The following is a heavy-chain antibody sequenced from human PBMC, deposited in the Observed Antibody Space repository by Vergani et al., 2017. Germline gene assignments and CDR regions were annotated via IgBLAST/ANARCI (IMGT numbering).Heavy chain of an antibody. CDR3: ARDRIAAAGNLDY. CDR2: IWYDGSNK. Sequence: QVQLVESGGGVVQPGRSLRLSCAASGFTFSSYGMHRVRQAPGQGLEWVAVIWYDGSNKYYADSVKGRFTISRDNSKNTLYLQMNSLRAEDTAVYYCARDRIAAAGNLDYWGQGTLVTVSS. V-gene: IGHV3-33*01. D-gene: IGHD6-13*01. CDR1: GFTFSSYG. J-gene: IGHJ4*02.